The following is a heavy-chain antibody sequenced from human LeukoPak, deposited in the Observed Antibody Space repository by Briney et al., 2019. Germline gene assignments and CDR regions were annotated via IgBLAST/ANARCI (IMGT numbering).Heavy chain of an antibody. V-gene: IGHV3-30*18. CDR3: AKDAGTYNWNYFDY. D-gene: IGHD1-20*01. Sequence: PGGSLRLSCAASGFTFSSYGMHWVRQAPGKGLEWVAVISYDGSNKYYADSVKGRFTISRDNSKNTLYLQMNSLRAEDTAVYYCAKDAGTYNWNYFDYWGQGTLVTVSS. CDR1: GFTFSSYG. CDR2: ISYDGSNK. J-gene: IGHJ4*02.